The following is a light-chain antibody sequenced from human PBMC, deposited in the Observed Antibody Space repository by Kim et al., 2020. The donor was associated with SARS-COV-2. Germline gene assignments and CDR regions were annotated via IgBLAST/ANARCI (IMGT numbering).Light chain of an antibody. CDR1: QGIRND. CDR3: LQHYNYPYT. V-gene: IGKV1-6*01. Sequence: AIQMTQSPSSLSAFVGDRVTITCRASQGIRNDLGWYQQKPGKAPNLLIYGASTLQSGVPSRFSGSGSGTDFTLTISSLHPEDFAAYYCLQHYNYPYTFGQGTKLEI. CDR2: GAS. J-gene: IGKJ2*01.